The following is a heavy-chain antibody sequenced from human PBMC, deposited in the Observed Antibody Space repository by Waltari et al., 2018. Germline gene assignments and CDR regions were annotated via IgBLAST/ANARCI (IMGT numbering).Heavy chain of an antibody. D-gene: IGHD3-10*01. J-gene: IGHJ3*02. CDR2: IFYDGSA. CDR3: ARHGYYGSGSFHI. CDR1: DGSITRSTYY. Sequence: QLPLQESAPGRVQPSETLSLTCIVSDGSITRSTYYWAWIRQPPGKGLEWIGSIFYDGSAYYNPSLKSRVTMSVDTSKSHFSLKLISVIAADTAVYYCARHGYYGSGSFHIWGQGTMLTVSS. V-gene: IGHV4-39*01.